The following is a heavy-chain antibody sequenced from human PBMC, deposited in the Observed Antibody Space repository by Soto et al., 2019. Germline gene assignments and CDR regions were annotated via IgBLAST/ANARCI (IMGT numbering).Heavy chain of an antibody. Sequence: QVQLVESGGGVVQPGRSLRLSCAASGSTFSSYGMHWVRQAPGKGLEWVAVIWYDGSNKYYGDSVKGRFTISRDNSKNTLYLQMNSLRAEDTAVYYCGRDNGSGGIYYFDSWGQGTLVTVSS. CDR2: IWYDGSNK. CDR3: GRDNGSGGIYYFDS. CDR1: GSTFSSYG. D-gene: IGHD2-15*01. V-gene: IGHV3-33*01. J-gene: IGHJ4*02.